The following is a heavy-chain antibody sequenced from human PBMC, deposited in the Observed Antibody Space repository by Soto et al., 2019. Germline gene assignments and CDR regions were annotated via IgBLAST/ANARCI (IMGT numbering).Heavy chain of an antibody. V-gene: IGHV3-23*01. D-gene: IGHD2-2*01. Sequence: EVQLLASGGGLVQPGGSLRLSCAASGFTFSSYAMKWVRQAPGKGLELVSLIGESGTPTYYADSVKGRFTISRDNSGNPLFLEMYSLRAEDTAVYYCARYIPGVRYYGMDVWGQGTTVTVSS. CDR3: ARYIPGVRYYGMDV. CDR1: GFTFSSYA. CDR2: IGESGTPT. J-gene: IGHJ6*02.